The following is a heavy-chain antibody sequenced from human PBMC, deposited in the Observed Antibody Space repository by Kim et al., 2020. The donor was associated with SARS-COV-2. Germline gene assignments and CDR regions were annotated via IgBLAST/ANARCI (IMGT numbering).Heavy chain of an antibody. CDR2: ISSNGDNR. V-gene: IGHV1-18*01. D-gene: IGHD4-17*01. Sequence: ASVKVSCKASGYIFAYYGITWVRQAPGQGLECMGWISSNGDNRVYSQRFQDRLIMTIDKATTTAYMELRSLRSDDTAKYYCARMTSGTVDYWGQGTLVTVSS. CDR3: ARMTSGTVDY. CDR1: GYIFAYYG. J-gene: IGHJ4*02.